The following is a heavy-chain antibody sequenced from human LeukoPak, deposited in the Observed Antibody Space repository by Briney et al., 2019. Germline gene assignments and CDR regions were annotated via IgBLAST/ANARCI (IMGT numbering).Heavy chain of an antibody. J-gene: IGHJ5*02. V-gene: IGHV4-38-2*02. Sequence: SETWSLTCAVSDYSITSDYYWGCIRQPPGKGLEWIGSIYHSGSTYYNPSLKSRVTISVDTSKNQFSLKLTSVTAADTAVYYCAREGSTSGTNWFDPWGQGTLVTVSS. CDR3: AREGSTSGTNWFDP. CDR1: DYSITSDYY. D-gene: IGHD3-10*01. CDR2: IYHSGST.